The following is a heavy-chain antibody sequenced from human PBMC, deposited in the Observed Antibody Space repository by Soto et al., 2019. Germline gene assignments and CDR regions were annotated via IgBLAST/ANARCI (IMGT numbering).Heavy chain of an antibody. CDR2: TYYRSKWYN. V-gene: IGHV6-1*01. J-gene: IGHJ6*02. CDR1: GDSVSSNSAA. CDR3: ARTGRGGINYYYYGMDV. Sequence: TLSLTCAISGDSVSSNSAAWNWIRQSPSRGLEWLGRTYYRSKWYNDYAVSVKSRITINPDTSKNQFSLQLNSVTPEDTAVYYCARTGRGGINYYYYGMDVWGQGXTVTVSS. D-gene: IGHD1-26*01.